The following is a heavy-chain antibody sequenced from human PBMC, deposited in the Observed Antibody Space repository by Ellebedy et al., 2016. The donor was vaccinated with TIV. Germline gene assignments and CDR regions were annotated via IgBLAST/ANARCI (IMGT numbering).Heavy chain of an antibody. CDR3: ARGSTGYYSQHGIDV. J-gene: IGHJ3*01. CDR2: IHWNGDYI. D-gene: IGHD3-9*01. V-gene: IGHV3-9*01. CDR1: GFTFTDYG. Sequence: GGSLRLSCVVSGFTFTDYGMHWVRQAPGKGLEWVSGIHWNGDYIGYADSVKGRFTTSRDNAKHSLSLQMNSLRVDDTAMYYCARGSTGYYSQHGIDVWGQGTLVTVSS.